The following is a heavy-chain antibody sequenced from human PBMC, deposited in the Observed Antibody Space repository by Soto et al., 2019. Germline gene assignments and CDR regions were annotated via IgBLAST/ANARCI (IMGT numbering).Heavy chain of an antibody. CDR2: ISSSGSTI. J-gene: IGHJ6*02. Sequence: GSLRLSCAASGFTFISYEMNWVRQAAGKGLEWVSYISSSGSTIYYADSVKGRFTISRDNAKNSLYLQMNSLRAEDTAVYYCARRAAGTCSLRYYYYGMDVWGQGTTVTVSS. CDR3: ARRAAGTCSLRYYYYGMDV. D-gene: IGHD6-13*01. V-gene: IGHV3-48*03. CDR1: GFTFISYE.